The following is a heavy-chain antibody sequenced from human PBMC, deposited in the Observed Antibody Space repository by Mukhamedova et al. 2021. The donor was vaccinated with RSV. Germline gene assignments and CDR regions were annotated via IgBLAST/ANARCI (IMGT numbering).Heavy chain of an antibody. CDR3: AGDWDDYYYGMDV. J-gene: IGHJ6*02. CDR2: ISYDGSNK. V-gene: IGHV3-30*19. Sequence: MGWVRQAPGKGLEWVAVISYDGSNKYYADSVKGRFTISRDNSKNTLYLQMNSLRAEDTAVYYCAGDWDDYYYGMDVWGQGTKVTV. D-gene: IGHD1-26*01.